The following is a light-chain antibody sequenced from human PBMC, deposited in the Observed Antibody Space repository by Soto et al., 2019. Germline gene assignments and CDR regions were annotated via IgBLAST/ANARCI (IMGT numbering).Light chain of an antibody. CDR2: AAS. CDR1: QIVDTS. Sequence: DIQMTQSPSSLSASVGNSVTVTCRASQIVDTSLNWYQQKPGKAPQFLIYAASTLQSGVTSRLSGSRSATNFNLPIHTLHPEDFPNYYCQQSHSLPPTFG. CDR3: QQSHSLPPT. J-gene: IGKJ3*01. V-gene: IGKV1-39*01.